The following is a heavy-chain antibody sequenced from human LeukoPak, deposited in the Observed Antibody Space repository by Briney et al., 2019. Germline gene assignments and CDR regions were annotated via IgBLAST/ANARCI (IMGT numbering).Heavy chain of an antibody. J-gene: IGHJ6*03. CDR3: ARILVVPAALLYYYYYMDV. V-gene: IGHV4-39*07. D-gene: IGHD2-2*01. CDR1: GGSISSSSYY. CDR2: IHYSGSP. Sequence: PSDTLSLTCTVSGGSISSSSYYWGWIRQPPGKGLERIGNIHYSGSPYYNPSLKSRVTISVDTSKNQFSLKLSSVTAADTAVYYCARILVVPAALLYYYYYMDVWGKGTTVTISS.